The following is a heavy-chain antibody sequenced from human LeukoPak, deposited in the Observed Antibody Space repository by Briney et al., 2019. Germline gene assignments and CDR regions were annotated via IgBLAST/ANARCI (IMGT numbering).Heavy chain of an antibody. CDR1: GFTFSSYA. D-gene: IGHD5-24*01. J-gene: IGHJ4*02. CDR2: ISSNGGST. V-gene: IGHV3-64*01. Sequence: GGSLRLSCAASGFTFSSYAMHWVRQAPGKGLEYVSAISSNGGSTYYANSVKGKFTISRDNSKNTLYLQMNSLRAEDTAVYYCAKSGYNRFDYWGQGTLVTVSS. CDR3: AKSGYNRFDY.